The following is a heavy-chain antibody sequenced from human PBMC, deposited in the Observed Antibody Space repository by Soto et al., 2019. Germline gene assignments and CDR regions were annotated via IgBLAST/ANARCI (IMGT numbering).Heavy chain of an antibody. CDR3: ARGGSSAWFRGFDI. J-gene: IGHJ3*02. D-gene: IGHD6-19*01. CDR1: GFTFSNYW. CDR2: LNSDGSNT. Sequence: GGSLRLSCAASGFTFSNYWMHWVRQAPGKGLVWVSRLNSDGSNTGYADSVKGRFTISRDNAKNTVYLQMNSLGADDTAVYYCARGGSSAWFRGFDIWGQGTMFTVSS. V-gene: IGHV3-74*01.